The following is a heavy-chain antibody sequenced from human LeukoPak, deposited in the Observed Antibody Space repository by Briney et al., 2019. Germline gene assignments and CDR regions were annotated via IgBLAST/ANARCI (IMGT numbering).Heavy chain of an antibody. CDR2: IYYSGST. V-gene: IGHV4-39*07. J-gene: IGHJ4*02. CDR3: ARTPYSYGPFDY. CDR1: GGSISSGSYY. D-gene: IGHD5-18*01. Sequence: SETLSLTCTVSGGSISSGSYYWGWIRQPPGKGLEWIGSIYYSGSTYYNPSLKSRVTISVDTSKNQFSLKLSSVTAADTAVYYCARTPYSYGPFDYWGQGTLVTVSS.